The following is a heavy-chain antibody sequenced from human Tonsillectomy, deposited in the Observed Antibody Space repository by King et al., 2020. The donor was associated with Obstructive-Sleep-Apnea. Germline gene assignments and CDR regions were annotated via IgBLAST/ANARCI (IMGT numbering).Heavy chain of an antibody. CDR1: GGSVSSGSYY. Sequence: VQLQESGPGLVKPSETLSLTCTVSGGSVSSGSYYGSWIRQPPGKGLEWIGYIYYSGSTNYNPSLNSRVTISVDTSKNQFSLKLSPVTAADTAVYYCARGRLQREVHGMDVWGQGTTVTVSS. V-gene: IGHV4-61*01. D-gene: IGHD6-25*01. CDR3: ARGRLQREVHGMDV. J-gene: IGHJ6*02. CDR2: IYYSGST.